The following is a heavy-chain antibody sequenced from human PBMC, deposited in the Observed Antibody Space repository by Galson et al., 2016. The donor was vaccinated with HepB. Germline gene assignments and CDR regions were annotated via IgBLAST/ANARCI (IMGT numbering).Heavy chain of an antibody. CDR2: IKRDGSET. CDR3: ARDGDVLTVYAIPSYYYYGMDV. CDR1: GFSFSNYW. Sequence: SLRLSCAASGFSFSNYWMSWVRQAPGKGLEWVANIKRDGSETNYVDSVKGRFTIARDNAKNSLYLQMNSLRAEDTAVYYCARDGDVLTVYAIPSYYYYGMDVWGQGTTATVSS. D-gene: IGHD2-8*01. V-gene: IGHV3-7*03. J-gene: IGHJ6*02.